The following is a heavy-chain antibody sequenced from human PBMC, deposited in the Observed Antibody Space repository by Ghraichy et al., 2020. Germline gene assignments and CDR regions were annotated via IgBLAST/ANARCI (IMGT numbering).Heavy chain of an antibody. CDR3: AKAALNIVASYFDY. D-gene: IGHD5-12*01. CDR2: ISASGGST. Sequence: GGSLRLSCAASGFTFSTYAMSWVRQAPGKGLECVSAISASGGSTYYADSVKGRFTISRDNSKNTLYLQMNSLRAEDTAVYYCAKAALNIVASYFDYWGQGTLVTVSS. J-gene: IGHJ4*02. V-gene: IGHV3-23*01. CDR1: GFTFSTYA.